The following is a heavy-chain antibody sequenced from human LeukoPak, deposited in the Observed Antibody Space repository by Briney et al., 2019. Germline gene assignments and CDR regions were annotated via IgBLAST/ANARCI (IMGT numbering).Heavy chain of an antibody. CDR1: GFTFSNYG. CDR3: ALPLGEMEFS. CDR2: ITSSSDNT. J-gene: IGHJ3*01. Sequence: PGGSLRLSCAASGFTFSNYGMNWVRQAPGKGLEGISYITSSSDNTFYADSVKGRFTVSRDNAKNSLYLHMNDLRAEDTAVYYCALPLGEMEFSWGQGTMVTV. D-gene: IGHD3-16*01. V-gene: IGHV3-48*01.